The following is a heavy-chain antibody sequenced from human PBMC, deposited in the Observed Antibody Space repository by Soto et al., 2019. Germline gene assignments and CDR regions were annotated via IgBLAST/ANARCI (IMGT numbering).Heavy chain of an antibody. Sequence: SETLSLTCTVSGGSISSSSYYWGWIRQPPGKGLEWIGSIYYSGSTYYNPSLKSRVTISVDTSKNQFSLKLSSVTAADTAVYYCARLPQLGIWTDVWGKGTTVTVYS. J-gene: IGHJ6*04. CDR1: GGSISSSSYY. CDR3: ARLPQLGIWTDV. CDR2: IYYSGST. D-gene: IGHD7-27*01. V-gene: IGHV4-39*01.